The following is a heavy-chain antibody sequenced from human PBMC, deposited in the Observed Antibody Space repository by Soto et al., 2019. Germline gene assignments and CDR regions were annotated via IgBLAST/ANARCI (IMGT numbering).Heavy chain of an antibody. V-gene: IGHV1-46*01. D-gene: IGHD2-8*01. Sequence: QVQLVQSGAEVKKPGASVKVSCKASGYTFTSYYMHWVRQAPGQGLEWMGIINPSGGSTSYAQKFQGRVTMTRDTSTSTVYMELSSLRSEDTAVYYCARDCTNGVCYTDAFDIWGQGTMVTVSS. CDR3: ARDCTNGVCYTDAFDI. CDR1: GYTFTSYY. J-gene: IGHJ3*02. CDR2: INPSGGST.